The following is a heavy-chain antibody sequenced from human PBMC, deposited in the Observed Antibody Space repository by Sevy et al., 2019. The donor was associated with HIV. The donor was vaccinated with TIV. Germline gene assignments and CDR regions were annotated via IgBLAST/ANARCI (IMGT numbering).Heavy chain of an antibody. D-gene: IGHD2-8*01. Sequence: GGSLRLSCTASGFTFSSYDMNWVRQAPGKGREGVSKISSSGSSIYYADSVKGRFTISRDNAKNSLNLQMNSLRAEDTAVYYCTRNGGAFDNGFDPWGQGTLVTVSS. CDR3: TRNGGAFDNGFDP. V-gene: IGHV3-48*03. J-gene: IGHJ5*02. CDR2: ISSSGSSI. CDR1: GFTFSSYD.